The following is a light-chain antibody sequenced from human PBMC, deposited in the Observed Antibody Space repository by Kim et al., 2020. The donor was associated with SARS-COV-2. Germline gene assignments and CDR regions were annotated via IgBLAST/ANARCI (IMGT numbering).Light chain of an antibody. Sequence: GQAITISCTGTSSDIGNHEYVSWYQQHPGKAPKLIIYGVSNRPSGISSRFSGSKFGNTASLTISGLQAEDEADYYCSSSTRTSTLLFGGGTQLTVL. CDR3: SSSTRTSTLL. CDR2: GVS. CDR1: SSDIGNHEY. V-gene: IGLV2-14*03. J-gene: IGLJ3*02.